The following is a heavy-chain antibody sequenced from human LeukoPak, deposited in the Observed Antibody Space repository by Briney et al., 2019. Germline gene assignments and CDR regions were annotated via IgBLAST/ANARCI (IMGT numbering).Heavy chain of an antibody. D-gene: IGHD6-19*01. V-gene: IGHV3-23*01. CDR3: AKLFKLDSGWSNPRYYFDY. J-gene: IGHJ4*02. Sequence: GGPLRLSCAASGFIFSSYVMGWVRQAPGKGLEWVSSISVGGGDTFASDSVKGRFTITRENSKNTLYLQMTGLRVEDTAVYYCAKLFKLDSGWSNPRYYFDYWGQGTLVTVSS. CDR2: ISVGGGDT. CDR1: GFIFSSYV.